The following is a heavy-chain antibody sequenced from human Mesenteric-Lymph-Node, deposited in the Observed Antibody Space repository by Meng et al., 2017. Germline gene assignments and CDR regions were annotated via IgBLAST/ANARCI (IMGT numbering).Heavy chain of an antibody. CDR3: ARGSRSLGPPSDY. V-gene: IGHV3-23*01. CDR2: ISGSGGST. CDR1: GFTFSSYA. Sequence: GESLKISCAASGFTFSSYAMSWVRQAPGKGLEWVSAISGSGGSTYYADSVKGRFTISRDDSKNVVYLQMNSLRAEDTAVYYCARGSRSLGPPSDYWGQGSLVTVSS. J-gene: IGHJ4*02.